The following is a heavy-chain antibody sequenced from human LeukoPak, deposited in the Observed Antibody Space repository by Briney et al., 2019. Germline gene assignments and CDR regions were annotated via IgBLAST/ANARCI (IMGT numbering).Heavy chain of an antibody. V-gene: IGHV3-7*01. CDR1: GFTMSSYW. J-gene: IGHJ4*02. Sequence: GGSLRLSCAASGFTMSSYWMSWVRQAPGKGLEWVANIKQDGSEKYYVDSVKGRFTISRDNAKNSLYLQMNSLGVEDTAVYYCTRGGVDYWGQGTLVTVSS. CDR3: TRGGVDY. CDR2: IKQDGSEK.